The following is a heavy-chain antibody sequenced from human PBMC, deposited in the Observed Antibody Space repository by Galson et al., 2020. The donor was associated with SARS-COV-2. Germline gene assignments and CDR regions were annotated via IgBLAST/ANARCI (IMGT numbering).Heavy chain of an antibody. CDR2: ISPSSDYT. D-gene: IGHD6-13*01. V-gene: IGHV3-11*03. CDR1: GLNFSDYY. Sequence: GGSLRLSCTASGLNFSDYYLTWIRQAPGKGLEWISYISPSSDYTNYADSARGRFTISRDNTKTSLFLHMDSLRAEDTAVYYCAGSHKNFWYNFDNWGQGALVTVSS. CDR3: AGSHKNFWYNFDN. J-gene: IGHJ4*02.